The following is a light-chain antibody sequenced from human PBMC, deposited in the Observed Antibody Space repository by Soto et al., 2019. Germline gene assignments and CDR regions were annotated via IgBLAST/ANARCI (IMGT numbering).Light chain of an antibody. J-gene: IGKJ2*01. CDR1: PSISSW. Sequence: DIQMTQSPSTLSASVGDRVTITCRASPSISSWLAWYQQKPGKAPKLLIYDASTLESGVPSRFSGSGSGTEFTLTISSLQPDDFATYYCQQYNSYSCTFGQGTKLEIK. CDR3: QQYNSYSCT. V-gene: IGKV1-5*01. CDR2: DAS.